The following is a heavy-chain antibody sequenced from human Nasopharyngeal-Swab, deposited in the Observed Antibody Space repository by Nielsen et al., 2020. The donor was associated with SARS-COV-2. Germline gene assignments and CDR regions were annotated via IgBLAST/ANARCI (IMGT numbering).Heavy chain of an antibody. CDR3: AADVRNYYGSGSAYYYYYMDV. CDR1: GFTFTSSA. CDR2: IVVGSGNT. D-gene: IGHD3-10*01. J-gene: IGHJ6*03. Sequence: SVKASCKASGFTFTSSAVQWVRQARGQRLEWIGWIVVGSGNTNYAQKFQERVTITWDMSTSTAYMELSSLRSEDTAVYYCAADVRNYYGSGSAYYYYYMDVWGKGTTVTVSS. V-gene: IGHV1-58*01.